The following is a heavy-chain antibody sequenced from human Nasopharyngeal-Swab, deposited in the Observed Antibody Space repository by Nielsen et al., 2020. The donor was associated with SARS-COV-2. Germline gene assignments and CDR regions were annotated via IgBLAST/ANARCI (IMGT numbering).Heavy chain of an antibody. CDR1: GGTFSSYA. Sequence: SVKVSCKASGGTFSSYAISWVRQAPGQGLEWMGGIIPIFGTANYAQKFQGRVTITADESTSTAYMELSSLRSEDTAVYYCARSGDTAMVLGAFDIWGQGTMVTVSS. CDR2: IIPIFGTA. J-gene: IGHJ3*02. D-gene: IGHD5-18*01. CDR3: ARSGDTAMVLGAFDI. V-gene: IGHV1-69*13.